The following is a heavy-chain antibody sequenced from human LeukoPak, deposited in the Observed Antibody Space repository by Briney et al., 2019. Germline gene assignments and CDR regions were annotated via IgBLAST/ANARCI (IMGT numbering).Heavy chain of an antibody. Sequence: GGSLRLSCAASGFTFSSYWMNWVRQAPGKGLEWVANIKQDGNEKDYVDSVKGRFTISKDNAKNSLYLQMNSLRAEDTAVYYCARGGGRYCSGGSCYDIDNWGQGTLVTVSS. V-gene: IGHV3-7*01. D-gene: IGHD2-15*01. CDR3: ARGGGRYCSGGSCYDIDN. CDR2: IKQDGNEK. J-gene: IGHJ4*02. CDR1: GFTFSSYW.